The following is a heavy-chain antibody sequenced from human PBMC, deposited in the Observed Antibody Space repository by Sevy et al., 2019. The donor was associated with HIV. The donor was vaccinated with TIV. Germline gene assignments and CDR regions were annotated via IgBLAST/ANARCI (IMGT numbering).Heavy chain of an antibody. D-gene: IGHD2-8*01. CDR3: AKGVTPASYYYYGMDV. Sequence: GGSLRLSCAASGFTFSSYAMSWVRQAPGKGLEWVSAISGSGGSTYYADSVKGRFTISRENSKNTLYLQMNSLRAEDTAVYYCAKGVTPASYYYYGMDVWGQGTTVTVSS. CDR2: ISGSGGST. J-gene: IGHJ6*02. V-gene: IGHV3-23*01. CDR1: GFTFSSYA.